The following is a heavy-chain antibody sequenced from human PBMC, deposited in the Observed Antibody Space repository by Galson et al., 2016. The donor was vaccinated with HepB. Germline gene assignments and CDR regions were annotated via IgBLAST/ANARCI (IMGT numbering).Heavy chain of an antibody. CDR2: IDGESGIV. Sequence: SLRLSCAASGFAFSSFALSWVRQAPGKGLKWISYIDGESGIVLYADSVKGRFTISRDNAENSLHLQMNTLRGEDTAVYYCARDGTGTGSYSGAFYWGQGALVTVSS. CDR1: GFAFSSFA. V-gene: IGHV3-48*04. J-gene: IGHJ4*02. CDR3: ARDGTGTGSYSGAFY. D-gene: IGHD1-26*01.